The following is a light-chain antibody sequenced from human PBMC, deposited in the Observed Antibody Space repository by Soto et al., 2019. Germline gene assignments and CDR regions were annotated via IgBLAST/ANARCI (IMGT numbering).Light chain of an antibody. V-gene: IGLV2-11*01. CDR3: CSYTGSDTYV. J-gene: IGLJ1*01. CDR2: HVS. CDR1: SSDVGGYKY. Sequence: SALTQPRSVSGSPGQSVTISCTGTSSDVGGYKYVSWYQQYPGKAPKLMIYHVSKRPSGVPDRFSGSKSGNTASLTISGLQGEDEADYYCCSYTGSDTYVFGTGTKVTVL.